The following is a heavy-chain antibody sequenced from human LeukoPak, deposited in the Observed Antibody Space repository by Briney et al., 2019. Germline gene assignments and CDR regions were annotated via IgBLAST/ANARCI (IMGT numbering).Heavy chain of an antibody. CDR1: GDSISSYF. J-gene: IGHJ4*02. CDR2: THYSGST. D-gene: IGHD3-16*01. V-gene: IGHV4-59*01. Sequence: SETLSLTCTVSGDSISSYFWSWIRQSPGKGLEWIGYTHYSGSTSYNPSLTSRVTISLDTSKNQFYLKLSSVTASDTAFYYCARDQRRDYGDYFGSWGQGTQVTVSS. CDR3: ARDQRRDYGDYFGS.